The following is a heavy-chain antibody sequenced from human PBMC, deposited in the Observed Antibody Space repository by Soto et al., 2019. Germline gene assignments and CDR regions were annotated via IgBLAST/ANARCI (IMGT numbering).Heavy chain of an antibody. V-gene: IGHV4-4*02. J-gene: IGHJ4*02. Sequence: QVQLQESGPGLVKPSGTLSLTCAVSSGSISSSNWWSWVRQPPGKGLEWIGEIYHSGSTTYNPSLKSRVTISIDTSKDQFSLNLSSVTDADTAVYYCASSLHGVVEGDCAYWGQGTLVTVSS. CDR1: SGSISSSNW. D-gene: IGHD2-15*01. CDR2: IYHSGST. CDR3: ASSLHGVVEGDCAY.